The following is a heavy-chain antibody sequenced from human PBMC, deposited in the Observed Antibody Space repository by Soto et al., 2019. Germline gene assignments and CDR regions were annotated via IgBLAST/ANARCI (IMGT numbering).Heavy chain of an antibody. CDR3: ARTPERYGSGSYYTFDY. D-gene: IGHD3-10*01. CDR2: INWNGGST. Sequence: EVQLVESGGGVVRPGGSLRLSCAASGCTFDDYGMSWVRQAPGKGLEWVSGINWNGGSTGYADSVKGRFTISRDNAKNSLYLQMNSLRAEDTALYHCARTPERYGSGSYYTFDYWGQGTLVTASS. CDR1: GCTFDDYG. J-gene: IGHJ4*02. V-gene: IGHV3-20*01.